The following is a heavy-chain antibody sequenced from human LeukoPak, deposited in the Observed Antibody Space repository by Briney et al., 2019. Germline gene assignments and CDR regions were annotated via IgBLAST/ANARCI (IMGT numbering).Heavy chain of an antibody. CDR1: GYTFTRYD. CDR2: MNPNSGNT. Sequence: ASVKVSCKASGYTFTRYDINWVRQATGQGLEWMGWMNPNSGNTGYAQKFQGWVTMTRDTSISTAYMELSRLRSDDTAVYYCARSEMATMTINFDYWGQGTLVTVSS. J-gene: IGHJ4*02. D-gene: IGHD5-24*01. CDR3: ARSEMATMTINFDY. V-gene: IGHV1-8*01.